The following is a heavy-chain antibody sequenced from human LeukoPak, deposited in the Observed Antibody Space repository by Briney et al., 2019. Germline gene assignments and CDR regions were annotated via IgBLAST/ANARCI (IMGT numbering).Heavy chain of an antibody. CDR1: GYTFTGYY. J-gene: IGHJ4*02. CDR2: INPNSGGT. D-gene: IGHD3-10*01. Sequence: GASVKVSCKASGYTFTGYYMHWVRQAPGQGLEWMGWINPNSGGTNYAQKFQGRVTMTRDTSISTAYMELSRLRSDDTAVYYCARVRGVGRKYYGSGSFDYWGQGTLVTVSS. CDR3: ARVRGVGRKYYGSGSFDY. V-gene: IGHV1-2*02.